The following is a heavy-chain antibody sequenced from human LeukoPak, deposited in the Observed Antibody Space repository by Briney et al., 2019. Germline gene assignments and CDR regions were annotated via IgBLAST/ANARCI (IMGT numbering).Heavy chain of an antibody. Sequence: TSSETLSLTCAVYGGSFRNYYWSWIRQPPGKGLEWIGEINHSGSTKYNPSLKSRVTISVDRSKNQFSLKLSSVTAADTAVYYCARGPDFYDSSGYYPIWGQGTLSPSPQ. CDR3: ARGPDFYDSSGYYPI. CDR1: GGSFRNYY. V-gene: IGHV4-34*01. D-gene: IGHD3-22*01. CDR2: INHSGST. J-gene: IGHJ4*02.